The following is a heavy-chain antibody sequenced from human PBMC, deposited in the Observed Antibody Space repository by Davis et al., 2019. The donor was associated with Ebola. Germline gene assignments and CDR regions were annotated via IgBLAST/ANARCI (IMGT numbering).Heavy chain of an antibody. CDR2: IYYSGST. V-gene: IGHV4-39*01. CDR1: GGSISSSSYY. Sequence: SETLSLTCTVSGGSISSSSYYWGWIRQPPGKGLEWIGSIYYSGSTYYNPSLKSRVTISVDTSKNQFSLKLSSVTAADTAVYYCARRRQLVSAFWDYYYGMDVWGQGTTVTVSS. J-gene: IGHJ6*02. D-gene: IGHD6-13*01. CDR3: ARRRQLVSAFWDYYYGMDV.